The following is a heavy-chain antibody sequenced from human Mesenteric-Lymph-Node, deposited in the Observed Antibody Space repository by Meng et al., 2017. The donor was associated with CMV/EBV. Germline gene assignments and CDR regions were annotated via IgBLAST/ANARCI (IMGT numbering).Heavy chain of an antibody. CDR3: ASSYDFWSGYHRGVFGY. D-gene: IGHD3-3*01. J-gene: IGHJ4*02. CDR2: ISSSGSTI. CDR1: GFTFSSYE. Sequence: GGSLRLSCAASGFTFSSYEMNWVRQAPGKGLEWVSYISSSGSTIYYADSVKGRFTISRDNAKNSLYLQMNSLRAEDTAVYYCASSYDFWSGYHRGVFGYWGQGTLVTVSS. V-gene: IGHV3-48*03.